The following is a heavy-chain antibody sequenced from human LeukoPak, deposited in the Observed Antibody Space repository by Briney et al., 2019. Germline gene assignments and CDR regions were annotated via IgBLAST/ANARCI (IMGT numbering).Heavy chain of an antibody. CDR2: INPSGGST. V-gene: IGHV1-46*01. Sequence: GASVKVSCKASGYTFTSYYMHWVRQAPGQGLEWMGIINPSGGSTSYAQKFQGRVTMTRDTSTSTVYMELSSLRSEDTAVYYCARGRPLLWFGESPETRDWFDPWGQGTLVTASS. CDR3: ARGRPLLWFGESPETRDWFDP. D-gene: IGHD3-10*01. J-gene: IGHJ5*02. CDR1: GYTFTSYY.